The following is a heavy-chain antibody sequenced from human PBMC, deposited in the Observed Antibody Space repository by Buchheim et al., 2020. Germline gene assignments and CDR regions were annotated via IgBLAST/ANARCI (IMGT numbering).Heavy chain of an antibody. CDR1: GGSISSSNYY. CDR2: VYYSGST. CDR3: ASKVYGGPFDY. Sequence: QLQLQESGPGLVKPSETLSLACTVSGGSISSSNYYWGWIRQPPGKGLEWSGNVYYSGSTYYNQSLKSRVTVSIDTSKNQFSLNLDSVTAADTALYYCASKVYGGPFDYWGQG. V-gene: IGHV4-39*01. D-gene: IGHD4-23*01. J-gene: IGHJ4*02.